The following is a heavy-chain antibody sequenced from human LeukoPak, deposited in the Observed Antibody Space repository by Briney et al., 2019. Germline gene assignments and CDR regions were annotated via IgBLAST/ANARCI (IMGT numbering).Heavy chain of an antibody. V-gene: IGHV4-31*03. J-gene: IGHJ6*02. Sequence: SETLSLTCTVSGGSISSGGYYWSWIRQHPGKGLEWIGYIYYSGSTYYNPSLKSRVTISVDTSKNQFSLKLSSVTAADTAVYYXXXXXXXXXXAXYXYYGMDVWGQGTTVTVSS. CDR2: IYYSGST. CDR1: GGSISSGGYY. CDR3: XXXXXXXXXAXYXYYGMDV.